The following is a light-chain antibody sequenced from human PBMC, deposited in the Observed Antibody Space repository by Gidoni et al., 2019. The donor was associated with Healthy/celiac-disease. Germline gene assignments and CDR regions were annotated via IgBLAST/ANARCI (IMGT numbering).Light chain of an antibody. CDR1: KLGDKY. Sequence: SYELTQPPSVSVSPGQTASIPCSGDKLGDKYACWYQQKQGQSPVLVIYQDSKRPSGIPERFSGSNSGNTATLTISGTQAMDEADYYCQAGEVFGGGTKLTVL. CDR3: QAGEV. V-gene: IGLV3-1*01. CDR2: QDS. J-gene: IGLJ2*01.